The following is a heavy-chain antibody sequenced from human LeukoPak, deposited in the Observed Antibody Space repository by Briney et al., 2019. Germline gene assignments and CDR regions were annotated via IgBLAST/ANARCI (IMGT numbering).Heavy chain of an antibody. J-gene: IGHJ4*02. CDR2: ISGSGDST. D-gene: IGHD6-13*01. V-gene: IGHV3-23*01. CDR3: AKGTIAAPGGAFDY. CDR1: GFTFSSYA. Sequence: PGGSLRLSCAASGFTFSSYAMSWVRQAPGKGLEWVSTISGSGDSTYYADSVKGRFTISRDNSKNTLYLQMNSLRAEDAAVYHCAKGTIAAPGGAFDYWGQGTLVTVSS.